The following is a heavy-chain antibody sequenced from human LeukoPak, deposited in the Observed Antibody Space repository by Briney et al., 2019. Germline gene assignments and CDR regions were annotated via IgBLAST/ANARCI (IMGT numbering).Heavy chain of an antibody. V-gene: IGHV1-2*02. D-gene: IGHD1-26*01. Sequence: ASVKVSCKASGYTFTGYYMRWVRQAPGQGLEWMGWINPNSGGTNYAQKFQGRVTMTRDTSISTAYMELSRLRSDDTAVYYCARDKKIVGATIDAFDIWGQGTMVTVSS. CDR2: INPNSGGT. J-gene: IGHJ3*02. CDR1: GYTFTGYY. CDR3: ARDKKIVGATIDAFDI.